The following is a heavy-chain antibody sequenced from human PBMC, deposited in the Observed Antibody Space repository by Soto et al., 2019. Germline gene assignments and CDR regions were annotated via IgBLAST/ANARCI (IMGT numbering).Heavy chain of an antibody. CDR2: IWCDGSNK. V-gene: IGHV3-33*01. CDR1: GFIFRGYV. Sequence: GGSLRLSCAASGFIFRGYVMHWVRQAPGKGLERVAVIWCDGSNKYCVDSVKGRFTISRDKSKNTLDLQMNSLRAEDTAVYYCARDGRYCSGGSCYFYPPNYGMDVWDQGTTVTVSS. D-gene: IGHD2-15*01. CDR3: ARDGRYCSGGSCYFYPPNYGMDV. J-gene: IGHJ6*02.